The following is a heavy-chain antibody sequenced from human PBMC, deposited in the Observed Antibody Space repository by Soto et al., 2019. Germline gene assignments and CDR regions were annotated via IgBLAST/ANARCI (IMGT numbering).Heavy chain of an antibody. V-gene: IGHV3-30-3*01. J-gene: IGHJ6*02. CDR3: ARGSSSSYYYYYYGMDV. Sequence: GGSLRLSCAASGFTFSSYAMHWVRQAPGKGLEWVAVISYDGSNKYYADSVKGRFTISRDNSKNTLYLQMNSLRAEDTAVYYCARGSSSSYYYYYYGMDVWGQGTTVTVSS. D-gene: IGHD6-6*01. CDR2: ISYDGSNK. CDR1: GFTFSSYA.